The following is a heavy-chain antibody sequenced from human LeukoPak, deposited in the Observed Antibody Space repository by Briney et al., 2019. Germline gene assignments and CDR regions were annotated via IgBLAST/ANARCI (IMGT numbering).Heavy chain of an antibody. CDR3: AKGRIPGLYYSYYYMDV. V-gene: IGHV1-18*01. Sequence: ASVKVSCKTSGYTFTNFPINWVRQAPGQGLEWLGWISPFNGNTKYAQKLQGRLTMTTDTSTSTVYMDLRSLRSDDTAVYYCAKGRIPGLYYSYYYMDVWGEGTPVIVSS. CDR2: ISPFNGNT. J-gene: IGHJ6*03. CDR1: GYTFTNFP.